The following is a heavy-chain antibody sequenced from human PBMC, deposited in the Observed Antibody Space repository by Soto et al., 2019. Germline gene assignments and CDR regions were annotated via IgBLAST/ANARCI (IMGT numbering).Heavy chain of an antibody. CDR1: GDSVTRSNW. CDR2: IYHSGNT. CDR3: ATSGWNEDFYYYYGMDV. V-gene: IGHV4-4*02. J-gene: IGHJ6*02. D-gene: IGHD6-19*01. Sequence: WETLSLTCAVSGDSVTRSNWWSWVRQSPGKGLEWIGEIYHSGNTKYNPSLKSRITMSVDKAKNQFSLKMTSVTAADTAVYYCATSGWNEDFYYYYGMDVWGQGTTVTVSS.